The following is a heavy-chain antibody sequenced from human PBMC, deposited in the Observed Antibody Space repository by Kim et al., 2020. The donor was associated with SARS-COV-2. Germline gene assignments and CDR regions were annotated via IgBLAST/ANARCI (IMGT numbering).Heavy chain of an antibody. V-gene: IGHV3-9*01. D-gene: IGHD1-26*01. CDR2: ISGNGGSI. Sequence: GGSLRLSCAASGFTFGDYAMHWVRQAPGKGLEWVSVISGNGGSIGYADSVKGRFTISRDNAKNSLYLQMNSLRAEDTALYYCAKEGVGATHLDYWGQGTLVTVSS. J-gene: IGHJ4*02. CDR1: GFTFGDYA. CDR3: AKEGVGATHLDY.